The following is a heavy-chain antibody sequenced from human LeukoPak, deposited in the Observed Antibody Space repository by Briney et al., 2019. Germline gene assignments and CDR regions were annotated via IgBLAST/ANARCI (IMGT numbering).Heavy chain of an antibody. CDR2: ISYDGSNK. Sequence: SLRLSCAASGFTFSSYAMHWVRQAPGKGLEWVAVISYDGSNKYYADSVKGRFTISRDNSKNTLYLQMNSLRAEDTAVYYCARAVVMLIDYWGQGTLVTVSS. CDR1: GFTFSSYA. J-gene: IGHJ4*02. V-gene: IGHV3-30-3*01. D-gene: IGHD3-16*01. CDR3: ARAVVMLIDY.